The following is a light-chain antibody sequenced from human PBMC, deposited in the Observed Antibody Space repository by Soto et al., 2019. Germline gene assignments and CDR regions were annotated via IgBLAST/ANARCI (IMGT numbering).Light chain of an antibody. CDR3: QQYNNLPRIT. J-gene: IGKJ5*01. Sequence: EIVRTQSPATLTVSHWERATLSCSGXQSVSSNLAWYRQKPGHATRLXSXGEXTRATGIPARFSGSGSGTEFTLTISSLHSEDFAVYYCQQYNNLPRITVGQGTRLEI. CDR1: QSVSSN. V-gene: IGKV3-15*01. CDR2: GEX.